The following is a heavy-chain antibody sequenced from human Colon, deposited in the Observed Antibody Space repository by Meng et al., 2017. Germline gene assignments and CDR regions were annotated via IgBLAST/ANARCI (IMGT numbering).Heavy chain of an antibody. V-gene: IGHV3-74*01. D-gene: IGHD4-17*01. J-gene: IGHJ5*02. CDR2: MNGDGGSV. Sequence: GEGVESGGGLVQPGGSLRLSCAASGFTFSDYWMNWVRQVPGKGLEWVARMNGDGGSVSYADSVKGRFTISRDNSKSTLYLQMNDLRVDDTAVYYCASLSPPVTEKWIDPWGQGTLVTVSS. CDR1: GFTFSDYW. CDR3: ASLSPPVTEKWIDP.